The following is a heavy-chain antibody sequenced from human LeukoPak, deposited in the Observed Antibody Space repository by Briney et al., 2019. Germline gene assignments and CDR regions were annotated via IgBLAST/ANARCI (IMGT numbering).Heavy chain of an antibody. CDR1: GFTFSSYA. J-gene: IGHJ4*02. Sequence: GGSLRLSCAASGFTFSSYAMSWVCQAPGKGLEWVSAISGSGGSTYYADSVKGRFTISRDNSKNTLYLQMNSLRAEDTAVYYCAKDRGALYDFWSGYYTGYFDYWGQGTLVTVSS. CDR3: AKDRGALYDFWSGYYTGYFDY. V-gene: IGHV3-23*01. D-gene: IGHD3-3*01. CDR2: ISGSGGST.